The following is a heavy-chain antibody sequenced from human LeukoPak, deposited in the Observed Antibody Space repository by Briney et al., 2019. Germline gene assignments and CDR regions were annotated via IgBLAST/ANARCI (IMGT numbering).Heavy chain of an antibody. V-gene: IGHV3-23*01. J-gene: IGHJ4*02. D-gene: IGHD3-22*01. Sequence: GSLRLSCAASGFTFSSYAMSWVRQAPGKGLEWVSAISGSGGTTYYADSVKGRFTISRDNSKNTLYLQMNSLRAEDTAVYYCATGYDSSGYYLVRYWGQGTLVTVSS. CDR2: ISGSGGTT. CDR1: GFTFSSYA. CDR3: ATGYDSSGYYLVRY.